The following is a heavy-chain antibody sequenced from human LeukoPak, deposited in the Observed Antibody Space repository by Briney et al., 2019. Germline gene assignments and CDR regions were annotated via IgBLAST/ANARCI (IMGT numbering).Heavy chain of an antibody. D-gene: IGHD3-10*01. CDR3: ARDLYGSGNGY. Sequence: SETLSLTCTVSGGSISSYYWSWIRQPPGKGLEWIGYIYYSGSTNYNPSLKSRVTISVDTYKSQFSLKLSSVTAADTAVYYCARDLYGSGNGYWGQGTLVTVSS. CDR1: GGSISSYY. J-gene: IGHJ4*02. CDR2: IYYSGST. V-gene: IGHV4-59*01.